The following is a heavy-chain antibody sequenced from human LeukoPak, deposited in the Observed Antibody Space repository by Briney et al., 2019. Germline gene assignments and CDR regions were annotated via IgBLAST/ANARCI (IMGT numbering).Heavy chain of an antibody. V-gene: IGHV3-21*04. CDR2: ISSSSTYI. Sequence: GGSLRLSCAASGFTFSPYTMNWVRQAPGKGLEWVSSISSSSTYIYYADSVKGRFTISRDSSKNTVYLQMNSLRAEDTAVYYCAKPPLVGATVPYNWGQGTLVTVSS. CDR3: AKPPLVGATVPYN. J-gene: IGHJ4*02. D-gene: IGHD1-26*01. CDR1: GFTFSPYT.